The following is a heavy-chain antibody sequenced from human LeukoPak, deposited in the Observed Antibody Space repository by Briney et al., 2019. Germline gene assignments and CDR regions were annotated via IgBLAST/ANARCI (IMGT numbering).Heavy chain of an antibody. CDR3: AGAVSVAGSYYGMDV. D-gene: IGHD6-19*01. CDR1: GGTFSSYA. V-gene: IGHV1-69*13. J-gene: IGHJ6*02. Sequence: AASVKVSCKASGGTFSSYAISWVRQAPGQGLEWMGGIIPIFGTANYAQKFQGRVTITADESTSTAYMELSSLRSEDTAVYYCAGAVSVAGSYYGMDVWGQGTTVTVSS. CDR2: IIPIFGTA.